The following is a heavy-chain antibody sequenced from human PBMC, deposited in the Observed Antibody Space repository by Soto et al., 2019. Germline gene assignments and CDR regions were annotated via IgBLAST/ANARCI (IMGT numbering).Heavy chain of an antibody. V-gene: IGHV3-53*01. D-gene: IGHD3-10*01. Sequence: GGSLRLSCAASGFTVSSNYMSWVRQAPGKGLEWVSVIYSGGSTYYADSVKGRFTISRDNSKNTLYLQMNSLRAEDTAVYYCARDSHYYGSGSYFYWGQGTLGTVSS. J-gene: IGHJ4*02. CDR1: GFTVSSNY. CDR3: ARDSHYYGSGSYFY. CDR2: IYSGGST.